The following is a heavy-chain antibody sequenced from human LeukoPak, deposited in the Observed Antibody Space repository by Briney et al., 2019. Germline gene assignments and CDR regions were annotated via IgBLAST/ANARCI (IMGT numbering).Heavy chain of an antibody. CDR1: GGSFSGYY. D-gene: IGHD5-24*01. CDR2: INHSGST. Sequence: SETLSLTCAVYGGSFSGYYWSWIRQPPGKGLEWIGEINHSGSTNYNPSLKSRVTISVDTSKNQFSLKLSSVTAADTAVYYCARVLNICPPRPLKAKNSNIGMSFSWLQLQGYWGQGTLVTVSS. CDR3: ARVLNICPPRPLKAKNSNIGMSFSWLQLQGY. V-gene: IGHV4-34*01. J-gene: IGHJ4*02.